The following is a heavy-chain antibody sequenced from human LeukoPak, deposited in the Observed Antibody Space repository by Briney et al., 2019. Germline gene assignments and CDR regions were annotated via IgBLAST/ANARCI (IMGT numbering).Heavy chain of an antibody. CDR3: ARDRSPGGYCTGGSCYSSRTYYFDC. Sequence: SETLSLTCIVSGGSISSYYWSWIRQPAGKGLEWIGRIYTSGSTNYNPSLKSRVTMSVDTSKNQFSLKLSSVTAADTAVYYCARDRSPGGYCTGGSCYSSRTYYFDCWGQGTLVTVSS. CDR1: GGSISSYY. CDR2: IYTSGST. D-gene: IGHD2-15*01. V-gene: IGHV4-4*07. J-gene: IGHJ4*02.